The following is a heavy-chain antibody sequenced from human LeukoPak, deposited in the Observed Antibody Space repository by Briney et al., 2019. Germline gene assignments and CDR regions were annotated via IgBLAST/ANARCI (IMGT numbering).Heavy chain of an antibody. J-gene: IGHJ4*02. CDR3: ARDFRRTRIAVAAMGY. D-gene: IGHD6-19*01. V-gene: IGHV1-2*02. CDR1: GYTFTGYY. Sequence: GASVKVSCKASGYTFTGYYMHWVRQAPGQGLEWMGWINPNSGGTNYAQKFQGRVTMTRDTSISTAYMGLSRLRSDDTAVYYCARDFRRTRIAVAAMGYWGQGTLVTVSS. CDR2: INPNSGGT.